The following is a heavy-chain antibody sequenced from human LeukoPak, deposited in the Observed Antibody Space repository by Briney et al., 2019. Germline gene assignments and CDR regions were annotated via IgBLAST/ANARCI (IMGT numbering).Heavy chain of an antibody. CDR3: VRQPGSTAAFDT. J-gene: IGHJ3*02. CDR2: SHNNGES. CDR1: GVSMNNYY. V-gene: IGHV4-59*08. Sequence: PSETLSLTCIVSGVSMNNYYWSWIRQTPGKGLEWIAYSHNNGESRYNPSLKSRITISVYTSKSEFTLKLSSVTAADTAIYYCVRQPGSTAAFDTWGQGTMVT. D-gene: IGHD5-18*01.